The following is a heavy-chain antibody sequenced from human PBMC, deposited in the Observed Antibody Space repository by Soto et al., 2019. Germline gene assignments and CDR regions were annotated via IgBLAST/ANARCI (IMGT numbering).Heavy chain of an antibody. V-gene: IGHV3-30*03. D-gene: IGHD3-10*01. CDR3: ARDSGWPILNFDN. J-gene: IGHJ4*02. CDR2: SSYDGRET. Sequence: WGSLRLSCAASDFDFSSYGIHFFRHSPGKWLEWVAASSYDGRETFYADSAKGRFTVSKEMSKNTAFLQMNALRHEDTAVYFCARDSGWPILNFDNWGQGTPVTVSS. CDR1: DFDFSSYG.